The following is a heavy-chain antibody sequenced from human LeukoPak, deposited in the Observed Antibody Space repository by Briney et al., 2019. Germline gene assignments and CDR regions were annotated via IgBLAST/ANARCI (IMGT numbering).Heavy chain of an antibody. Sequence: SVKVSCKASGGTFSSYAISWVRQAPGQGLEWMGRIIPILGIANYAQKFQGRVTITADKSTSTAYMELSSLRSEDTAVYYCARLLEGGYEECCDYWGQGTLVTVSS. V-gene: IGHV1-69*04. J-gene: IGHJ4*02. CDR2: IIPILGIA. D-gene: IGHD5-12*01. CDR3: ARLLEGGYEECCDY. CDR1: GGTFSSYA.